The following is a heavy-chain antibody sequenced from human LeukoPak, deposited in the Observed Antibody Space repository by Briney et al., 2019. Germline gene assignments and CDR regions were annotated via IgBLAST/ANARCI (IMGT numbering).Heavy chain of an antibody. V-gene: IGHV3-11*03. CDR2: ISSSSSYT. J-gene: IGHJ4*02. CDR1: GFTFDDYG. CDR3: ARCFGSTSCYVLPY. Sequence: PGGSLRLSCAASGFTFDDYGMSWIRQAPGKGLEWVSYISSSSSYTNYADSVKGRFTISRDNAKNSLFLQMNSLRAEDTAVYYCARCFGSTSCYVLPYWGQGTLVTVSS. D-gene: IGHD2-2*01.